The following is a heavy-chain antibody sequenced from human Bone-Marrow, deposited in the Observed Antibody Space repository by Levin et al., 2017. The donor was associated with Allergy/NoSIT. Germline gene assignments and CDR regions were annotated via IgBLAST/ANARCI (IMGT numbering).Heavy chain of an antibody. V-gene: IGHV3-30*04. Sequence: GGSLRLSCVASGFTFTDYNMYWVRHAPGKGLEWMALVSTDGIDKYYADSVKGRFTVSRDDSKNTVYFQMNSLRSDDTAVYYCVSRVGTDHWGQGTLVTVSS. CDR2: VSTDGIDK. J-gene: IGHJ4*02. CDR1: GFTFTDYN. CDR3: VSRVGTDH.